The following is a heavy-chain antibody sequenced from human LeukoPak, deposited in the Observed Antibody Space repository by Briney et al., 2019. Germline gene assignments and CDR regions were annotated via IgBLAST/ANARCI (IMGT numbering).Heavy chain of an antibody. CDR3: ARDNRQVATSLHFDY. J-gene: IGHJ4*02. Sequence: RPSETLSLTCSVSDDSITMYYWTWIRQPPGKGLEWIGYIYYSGSTNYNPSLKSRVTISVDTSKNQFSLKLSSVTAADTAVYYCARDNRQVATSLHFDYWGQGTLVTVSS. CDR1: DDSITMYY. V-gene: IGHV4-59*01. CDR2: IYYSGST. D-gene: IGHD5-12*01.